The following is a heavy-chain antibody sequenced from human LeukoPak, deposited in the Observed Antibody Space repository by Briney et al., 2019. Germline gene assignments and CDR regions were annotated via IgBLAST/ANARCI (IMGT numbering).Heavy chain of an antibody. D-gene: IGHD3-3*01. Sequence: GGSLRLSCAASGFTFSSYWMTWVRQAPGKGLEWVANIKQDGSEEYYVDSVKGRFTISRDNAKNSLYLQMNSLRAEDTAVYYCARGVLTIFGVVTYYYYYMDVWGKGTTVTVSS. J-gene: IGHJ6*03. V-gene: IGHV3-7*01. CDR1: GFTFSSYW. CDR3: ARGVLTIFGVVTYYYYYMDV. CDR2: IKQDGSEE.